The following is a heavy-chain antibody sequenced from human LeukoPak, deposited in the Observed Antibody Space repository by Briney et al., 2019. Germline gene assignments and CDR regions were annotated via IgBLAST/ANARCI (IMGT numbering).Heavy chain of an antibody. CDR2: IWYDGSNK. Sequence: GWSLRLSCAASGFTFSSYGMHLVRQAPGKGLEWVAVIWYDGSNKYYADSVKSRFTISRDNSKNTLYLQMNSLRAEDTAVYYCAKDGDWSGNKYYFDYWGQGTLVTVSS. D-gene: IGHD2-21*02. CDR3: AKDGDWSGNKYYFDY. V-gene: IGHV3-33*06. CDR1: GFTFSSYG. J-gene: IGHJ4*02.